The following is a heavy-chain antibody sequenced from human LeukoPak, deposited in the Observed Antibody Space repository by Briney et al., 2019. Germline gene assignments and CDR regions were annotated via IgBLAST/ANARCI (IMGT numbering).Heavy chain of an antibody. CDR1: GFTLSSFG. J-gene: IGHJ3*02. CDR3: ARVGDMEAFDI. CDR2: MWYDGRNK. D-gene: IGHD3-16*01. Sequence: PGRSLRLSCAASGFTLSSFGMVWVRQAPGKGLEWVTLMWYDGRNKYYAGSAKGRFTISRDNSKNTVYLQMNSLRGEDTAVYYCARVGDMEAFDIWGQGTRVTVSS. V-gene: IGHV3-33*01.